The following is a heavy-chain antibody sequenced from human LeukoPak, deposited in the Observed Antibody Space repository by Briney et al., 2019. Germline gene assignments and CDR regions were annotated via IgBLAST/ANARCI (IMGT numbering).Heavy chain of an antibody. J-gene: IGHJ4*02. CDR2: IIPILGIA. CDR3: ARDRLYYDFWSGQYLIREGFDY. V-gene: IGHV1-69*04. CDR1: GGTFSSYA. D-gene: IGHD3-3*01. Sequence: GASVKVSCKASGGTFSSYAISWVRQAPGQGLEWMGRIIPILGIANYAQKFQGRVTITADKSTSTAYMELSSLRSEDTAVYYCARDRLYYDFWSGQYLIREGFDYWGQGTLVTVSS.